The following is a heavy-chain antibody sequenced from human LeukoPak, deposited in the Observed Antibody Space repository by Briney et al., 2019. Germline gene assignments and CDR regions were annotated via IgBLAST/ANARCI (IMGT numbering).Heavy chain of an antibody. J-gene: IGHJ6*02. V-gene: IGHV1-18*01. D-gene: IGHD3-3*01. CDR2: ISAYNGNT. CDR3: ARDPPSIYDFWSGYPQVGMDV. CDR1: GYTFTSYG. Sequence: ASVKVSCKASGYTFTSYGISWVRQAPRQGLEWMGWISAYNGNTNYAQKLQGRVTMTTDTSTSTAYMELRSLRSDDTAVYYCARDPPSIYDFWSGYPQVGMDVWGQGTTVTVSS.